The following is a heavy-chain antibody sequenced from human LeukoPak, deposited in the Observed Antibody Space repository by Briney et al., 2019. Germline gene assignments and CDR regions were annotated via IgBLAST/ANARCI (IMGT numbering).Heavy chain of an antibody. CDR1: GGSFSGYY. V-gene: IGHV4-34*01. CDR3: AQSQDAFDI. CDR2: INHSGST. J-gene: IGHJ3*02. Sequence: SETLSLTCAVYGGSFSGYYWSWIRQPPGKGLEWIGEINHSGSTNYNPSLKSRVTISVDTSKNQFSLKLSSVTAADTAVYYCAQSQDAFDIWGQGTMVTVSS.